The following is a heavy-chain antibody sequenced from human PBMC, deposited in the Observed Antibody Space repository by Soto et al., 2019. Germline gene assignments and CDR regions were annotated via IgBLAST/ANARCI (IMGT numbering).Heavy chain of an antibody. J-gene: IGHJ3*01. D-gene: IGHD4-17*01. V-gene: IGHV4-59*08. Sequence: QVQLQESGPGLVKPSETLSLMCTVSGGSITDRYYWGWIRQPPGKGLEWIGYMYYTGNTKYNPPLKGRVTTSADMSKNRVSLKLSSVTAADTAVYYCARRATVTKNDAFDVWGQGTMVTVSS. CDR1: GGSITDRYY. CDR3: ARRATVTKNDAFDV. CDR2: MYYTGNT.